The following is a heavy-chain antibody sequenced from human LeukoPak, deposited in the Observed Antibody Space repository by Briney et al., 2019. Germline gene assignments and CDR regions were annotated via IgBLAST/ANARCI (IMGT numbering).Heavy chain of an antibody. D-gene: IGHD2-2*01. J-gene: IGHJ6*02. Sequence: SVKVSCKASGGTFSSYAISWVRQAPGQGLEWMGGIIPIFGTANYAQKFQGRVTITADESTSTAYMELSSLRSEDTAVYYCAREDIVVVPAANQSYYYYGMDVWGQGTTVTVSS. CDR3: AREDIVVVPAANQSYYYYGMDV. V-gene: IGHV1-69*13. CDR1: GGTFSSYA. CDR2: IIPIFGTA.